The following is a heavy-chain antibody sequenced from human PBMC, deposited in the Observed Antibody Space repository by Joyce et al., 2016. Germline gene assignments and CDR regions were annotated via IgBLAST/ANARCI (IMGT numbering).Heavy chain of an antibody. CDR2: ISDTSYYI. D-gene: IGHD3-16*01. J-gene: IGHJ6*02. Sequence: QLVESGGGVVKPGGSLRLSCEASGSTFSTSSMSWFRQAPGKGLEWVEAISDTSYYICHAETGRGRFTVSRDNAKKTLYLQMNSLRAEDSAVFYCARGGISYYYAMDVWGQGTTVTVSS. CDR1: GSTFSTSS. CDR3: ARGGISYYYAMDV. V-gene: IGHV3-21*01.